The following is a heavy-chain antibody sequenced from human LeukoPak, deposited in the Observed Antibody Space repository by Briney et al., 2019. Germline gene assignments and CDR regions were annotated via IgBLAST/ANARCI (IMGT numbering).Heavy chain of an antibody. D-gene: IGHD1-26*01. V-gene: IGHV4-59*08. CDR2: IYYSGST. CDR1: GGPISSYY. Sequence: SETLSLTCTVSGGPISSYYWSWIRQPPGKGLEWIGYIYYSGSTNYNPSLKSRVTISVDTSKNQFTLKLSSVTAADTAVYYCARRTYSENYWKHFDSWGQGTLVTVSS. CDR3: ARRTYSENYWKHFDS. J-gene: IGHJ4*02.